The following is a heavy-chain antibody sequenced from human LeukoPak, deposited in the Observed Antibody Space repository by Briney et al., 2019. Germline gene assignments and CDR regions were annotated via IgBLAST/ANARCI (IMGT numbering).Heavy chain of an antibody. CDR1: GFPFSTYG. Sequence: GMSLRLSCAASGFPFSTYGMHWVRQAPGKGLEWVAAISNDGNNKFYADSVKGRFTISRDNPKNTLYLQMNSLRPEDTALYYCAKQSGSYFDYWGQGTLVTVSS. J-gene: IGHJ4*02. V-gene: IGHV3-30*18. CDR3: AKQSGSYFDY. D-gene: IGHD1-26*01. CDR2: ISNDGNNK.